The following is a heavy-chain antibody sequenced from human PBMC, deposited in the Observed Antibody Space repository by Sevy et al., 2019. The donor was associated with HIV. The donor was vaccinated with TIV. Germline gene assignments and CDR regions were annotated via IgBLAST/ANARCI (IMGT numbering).Heavy chain of an antibody. CDR1: GFTFSSYS. Sequence: GGSLRLSCVVSGFTFSSYSMNWVRQAPGKGLEWVSYISSSSSHIYYADSVKGRFTISRDNAKNSLYLQMNSLRDEDTARYYGAGDWGYGGISARYTLFYYFYGMDVWGQGTTVTVSS. V-gene: IGHV3-48*02. CDR3: AGDWGYGGISARYTLFYYFYGMDV. D-gene: IGHD6-6*01. CDR2: ISSSSSHI. J-gene: IGHJ6*02.